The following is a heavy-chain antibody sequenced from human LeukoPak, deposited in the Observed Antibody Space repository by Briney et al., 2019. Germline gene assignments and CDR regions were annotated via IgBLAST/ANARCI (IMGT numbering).Heavy chain of an antibody. CDR1: GYTFTSCD. D-gene: IGHD6-19*01. CDR3: TRGSSGRRDN. J-gene: IGHJ4*02. V-gene: IGHV1-8*01. CDR2: MNPNSGNT. Sequence: ASVKVSCKASGYTFTSCDINWVRQATGQGLDWMGWMNPNSGNTGYGQSFQGRITMTRDISIGTDYMELSNLTSEDTAIYYCTRGSSGRRDNWGQGTLVTVSA.